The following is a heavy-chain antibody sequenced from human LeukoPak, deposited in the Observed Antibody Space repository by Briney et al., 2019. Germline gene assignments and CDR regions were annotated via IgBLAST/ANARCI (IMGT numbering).Heavy chain of an antibody. CDR2: IKSKTDGGTT. J-gene: IGHJ4*02. CDR1: GFTFSNAW. V-gene: IGHV3-15*01. D-gene: IGHD3-22*01. Sequence: PGGSLRLSCAASGFTFSNAWMSWVRQAPGKGLEWVGRIKSKTDGGTTDYAAPVKGRFTISRDDSKNTLYLQMNSLKTEDTAVYYCTRSGGYYDSFLFDYWGQGTLVTVSS. CDR3: TRSGGYYDSFLFDY.